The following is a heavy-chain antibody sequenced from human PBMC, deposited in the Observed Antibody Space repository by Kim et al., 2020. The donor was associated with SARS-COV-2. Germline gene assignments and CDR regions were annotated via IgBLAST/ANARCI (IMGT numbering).Heavy chain of an antibody. Sequence: GGSLRLSCAASGFTFSSYAMSWVRQAPGKGLEWVSAISGSGGSTYYADSVKGRFTISRDNSKNTLYLQMNSLRAEDTAVYYCAKADSRGWYFRCPVDYWGQGTLVTVSS. V-gene: IGHV3-23*01. CDR3: AKADSRGWYFRCPVDY. D-gene: IGHD6-19*01. CDR2: ISGSGGST. J-gene: IGHJ4*02. CDR1: GFTFSSYA.